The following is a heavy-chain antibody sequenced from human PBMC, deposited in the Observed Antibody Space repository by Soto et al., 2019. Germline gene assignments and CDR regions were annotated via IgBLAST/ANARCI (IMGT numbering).Heavy chain of an antibody. V-gene: IGHV3-9*01. CDR2: ISWNSGSI. CDR3: AKDLLPAAPLYYYYMDV. J-gene: IGHJ6*03. D-gene: IGHD2-2*01. Sequence: GGSLRLSCAASGFTFDDYAMHWVRQAPGKGLEWVSGISWNSGSIGYADSVKGRFTISRDNAKNSLYLQMNSLRAEDTALYYCAKDLLPAAPLYYYYMDVWGKGTTVTVSS. CDR1: GFTFDDYA.